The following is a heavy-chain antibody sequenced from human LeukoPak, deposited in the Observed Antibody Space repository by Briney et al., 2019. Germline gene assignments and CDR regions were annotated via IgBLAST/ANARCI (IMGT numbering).Heavy chain of an antibody. D-gene: IGHD2-2*01. Sequence: GGSLRLSCAASGFTFDDYAMHWVRQAPGKGLEWVSLISGDVGSTYYADSVKGRFTISRVNAKTSLYLQMNSLRTADTALYYCAKDIYGSSTSSSRNYYYYMDVWGKGTTVTVSS. CDR2: ISGDVGST. CDR1: GFTFDDYA. J-gene: IGHJ6*03. CDR3: AKDIYGSSTSSSRNYYYYMDV. V-gene: IGHV3-43*02.